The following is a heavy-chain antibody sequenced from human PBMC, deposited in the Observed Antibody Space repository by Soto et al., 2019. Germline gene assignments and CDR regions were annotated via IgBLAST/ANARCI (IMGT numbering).Heavy chain of an antibody. CDR1: GDSVSSNNAA. V-gene: IGHV6-1*01. CDR2: TYYRSKWYN. J-gene: IGHJ5*02. Sequence: SQTLSLTCAISGDSVSSNNAAWSWIRQSPSRGLEWLGRTYYRSKWYNDYAVSVKSRITINPDTSKNQFSLQLNSVTPEDTAVYYCARDTPYSSSKFDPWGQGTLVTVSS. CDR3: ARDTPYSSSKFDP. D-gene: IGHD6-6*01.